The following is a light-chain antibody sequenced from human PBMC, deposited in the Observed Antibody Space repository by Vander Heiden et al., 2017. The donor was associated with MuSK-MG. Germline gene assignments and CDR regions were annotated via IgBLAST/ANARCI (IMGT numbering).Light chain of an antibody. CDR3: QQRSNWQFT. V-gene: IGKV3-11*01. Sequence: PATLSLSPGERATLSCRASQSVSSYLAWYQQKPGQAPRLLIYDASNRATGIPDRFSGSGSGTEFTLTISSLEPEDFAVYYCQQRSNWQFTFGHGTKVDIK. CDR1: QSVSSY. CDR2: DAS. J-gene: IGKJ3*01.